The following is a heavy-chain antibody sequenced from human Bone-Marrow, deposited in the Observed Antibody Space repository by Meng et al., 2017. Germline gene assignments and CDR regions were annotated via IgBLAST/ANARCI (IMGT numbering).Heavy chain of an antibody. CDR3: ARACYGSGSYGSPDAFDI. CDR1: GGTFSSYA. J-gene: IGHJ3*02. CDR2: IIPIFGTA. Sequence: SVKVSCKASGGTFSSYAISWVRQAPGQGLEWMGGIIPIFGTANYAQKFQGRVTITADESTSTAYMELSSLRSEDTAVYYCARACYGSGSYGSPDAFDIWGQGTMVTVSS. V-gene: IGHV1-69*13. D-gene: IGHD3-10*01.